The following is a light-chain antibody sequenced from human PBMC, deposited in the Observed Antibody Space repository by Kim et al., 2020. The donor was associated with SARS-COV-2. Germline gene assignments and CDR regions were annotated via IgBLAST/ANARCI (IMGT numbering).Light chain of an antibody. Sequence: GQSITISCTGTSSDVGSYNLDSWYQQHPGKAPKLMIYEVSKRPSGVSNRFSGSKSGNTASLTISGLQAEDEADYYCCSYAGSSTVFGGGTQLTVL. J-gene: IGLJ2*01. V-gene: IGLV2-23*02. CDR3: CSYAGSSTV. CDR1: SSDVGSYNL. CDR2: EVS.